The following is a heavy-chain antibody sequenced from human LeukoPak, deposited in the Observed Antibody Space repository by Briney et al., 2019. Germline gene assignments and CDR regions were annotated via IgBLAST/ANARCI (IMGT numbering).Heavy chain of an antibody. D-gene: IGHD6-19*01. J-gene: IGHJ4*02. CDR1: GFTFSSYA. Sequence: GGSLRLSCAASGFTFSSYAMSWVRQAPGKGLEWASAISGSGGSTYYADSVKGRFTISRDNSQNTLYLQMNSLRAEDTAVYYCAKDGSGRYGYYFDYWGQGTLVTVSS. CDR3: AKDGSGRYGYYFDY. CDR2: ISGSGGST. V-gene: IGHV3-23*01.